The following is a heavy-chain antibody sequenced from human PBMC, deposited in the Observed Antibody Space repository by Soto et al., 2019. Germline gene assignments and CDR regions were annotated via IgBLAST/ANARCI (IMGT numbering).Heavy chain of an antibody. CDR3: ARGQETFYYGSGSSQYYFDY. V-gene: IGHV3-21*01. Sequence: ESGGGLVKPGGSLRLSCAASGFTFSTFSMNWVRQAPGKGLEWVSSFSSSSGYIYYADSVKGRFTISRDNAKNSLYLQMDSLRAEDTAVYYCARGQETFYYGSGSSQYYFDYWGQGTLVTVSS. CDR2: FSSSSGYI. D-gene: IGHD3-10*01. J-gene: IGHJ4*02. CDR1: GFTFSTFS.